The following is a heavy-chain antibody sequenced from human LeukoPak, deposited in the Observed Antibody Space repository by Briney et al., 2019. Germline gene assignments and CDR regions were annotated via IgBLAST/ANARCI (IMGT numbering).Heavy chain of an antibody. D-gene: IGHD1-26*01. CDR3: ARDASGSLDY. V-gene: IGHV3-48*03. Sequence: PGGSLRLYCAASGFTFSSYEMNWVRQAPGKGLEWVSYISSSGSTIYYADSVKGRFTISRDNAKNSLYLQMNSLRAEDTAVYYCARDASGSLDYWGQGTLVTVSS. J-gene: IGHJ4*02. CDR2: ISSSGSTI. CDR1: GFTFSSYE.